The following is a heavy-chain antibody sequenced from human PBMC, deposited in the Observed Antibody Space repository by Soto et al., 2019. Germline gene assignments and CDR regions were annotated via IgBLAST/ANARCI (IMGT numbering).Heavy chain of an antibody. Sequence: ETLSLTCTVSGGSISSSAYYWGWIRQSPGKGLEWIGSVYYTGITDYKSSLESRISISADTSRNQLSLRLNSMTAADTGIYFCARQGRPGYCTGGNCYPTFDVWGQGTLVTVS. CDR1: GGSISSSAYY. CDR2: VYYTGIT. CDR3: ARQGRPGYCTGGNCYPTFDV. D-gene: IGHD2-8*02. J-gene: IGHJ3*01. V-gene: IGHV4-39*01.